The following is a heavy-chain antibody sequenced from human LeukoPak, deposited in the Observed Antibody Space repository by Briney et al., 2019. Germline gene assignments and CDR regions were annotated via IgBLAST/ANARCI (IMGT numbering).Heavy chain of an antibody. CDR3: AKAGGWFGELLQTSADNWFDP. D-gene: IGHD3-10*01. CDR2: IVGSSGNT. V-gene: IGHV3-23*01. CDR1: GFTLSTYA. J-gene: IGHJ5*02. Sequence: GGSLRLSCAVSGFTLSTYAMTWVRQAPGKGLEWVSSIVGSSGNTYYADSVKGRFTISKDSSKTILYLQMNSLRAEDTAVYYCAKAGGWFGELLQTSADNWFDPWGQGTLATVSS.